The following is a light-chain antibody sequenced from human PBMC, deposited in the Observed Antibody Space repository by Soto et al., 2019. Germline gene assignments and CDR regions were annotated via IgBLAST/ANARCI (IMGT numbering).Light chain of an antibody. J-gene: IGKJ3*01. Sequence: EIVMTQSPATLSVSPGERATLSCRASQSVSSNLAWYQQKPGQAPRLLIYGASTRATGIPARFSGSGSGTDFPLTISSLQSEDFAIYSYQQSNKRFTFGPGTKVDI. CDR2: GAS. V-gene: IGKV3-15*01. CDR3: QQSNKRFT. CDR1: QSVSSN.